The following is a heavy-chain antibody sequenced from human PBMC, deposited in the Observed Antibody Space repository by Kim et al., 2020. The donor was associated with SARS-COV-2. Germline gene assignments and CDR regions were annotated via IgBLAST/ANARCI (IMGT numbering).Heavy chain of an antibody. J-gene: IGHJ4*02. V-gene: IGHV1-46*01. D-gene: IGHD2-15*01. CDR3: ARGPYGGRKYYFDY. Sequence: AQKFQGRVTMTRDTSTSTVYMELSSLRSEDTAVYYCARGPYGGRKYYFDYWGQGTLVTVSS.